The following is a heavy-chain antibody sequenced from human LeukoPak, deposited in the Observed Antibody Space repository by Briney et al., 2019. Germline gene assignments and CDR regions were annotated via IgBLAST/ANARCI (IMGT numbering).Heavy chain of an antibody. CDR2: ISGSGGST. J-gene: IGHJ5*02. CDR1: GSTFSSYA. Sequence: GGSLRLSCAASGSTFSSYAMSCVRQAPKKGLEWASVISGSGGSTYYADSVKGRFTISRDNSKNTLYLQMTSLRTEDTAVYYCAKDTSPRGKGNWFDPWGQGTLVTVSS. CDR3: AKDTSPRGKGNWFDP. V-gene: IGHV3-23*01.